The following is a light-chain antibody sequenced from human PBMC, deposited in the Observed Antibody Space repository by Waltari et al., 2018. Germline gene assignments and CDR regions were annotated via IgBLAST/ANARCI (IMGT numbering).Light chain of an antibody. CDR1: QSLVSSDGNTY. CDR3: MQATHWPYT. V-gene: IGKV2-30*01. Sequence: DVVVTQSPLSLPVTLGQPASISCRSSQSLVSSDGNTYLNWFHLRQGQSPRRLIYDTSKRDSGVPDRFSGSGSGAGFTLKISRVEAEDVGIYYCMQATHWPYTFGQGTKLEIK. J-gene: IGKJ2*01. CDR2: DTS.